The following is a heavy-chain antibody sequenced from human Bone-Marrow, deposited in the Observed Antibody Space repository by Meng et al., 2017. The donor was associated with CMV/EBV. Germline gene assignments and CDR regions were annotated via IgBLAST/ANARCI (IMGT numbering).Heavy chain of an antibody. J-gene: IGHJ4*02. CDR2: IYHSGST. CDR1: GGSISSSTW. Sequence: SETLSPTCAVSGGSISSSTWWSWVRQPPGKGLEWIGEIYHSGSTNYNPSLKGRVTISVDKSKNQFSLKLSSLTAADTAVYYCARVDSSSWGFDYWGQGSLVTVSS. CDR3: ARVDSSSWGFDY. V-gene: IGHV4-4*02. D-gene: IGHD6-13*01.